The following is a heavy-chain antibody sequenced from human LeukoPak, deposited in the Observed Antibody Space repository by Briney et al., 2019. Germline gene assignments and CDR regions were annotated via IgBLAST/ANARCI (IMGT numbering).Heavy chain of an antibody. J-gene: IGHJ6*04. CDR3: ARDRITMVRGVIMAYYYGMDV. D-gene: IGHD3-10*01. Sequence: PSGTLSLTCAVSGGSISSSNWWSWVRQPPGKGLEWIGEIYHSGSTNCNPSLKSRVTISVDKSKNQFSLKLSSVTAADTAVYYCARDRITMVRGVIMAYYYGMDVWGKGTTVTVSS. V-gene: IGHV4-4*02. CDR2: IYHSGST. CDR1: GGSISSSNW.